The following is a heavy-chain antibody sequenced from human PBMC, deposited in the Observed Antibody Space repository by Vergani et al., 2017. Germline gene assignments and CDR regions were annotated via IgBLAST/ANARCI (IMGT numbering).Heavy chain of an antibody. D-gene: IGHD1-1*01. V-gene: IGHV4-4*03. CDR1: GGSISNNNW. J-gene: IGHJ3*02. CDR3: VRQWKLQGAFDI. CDR2: VYHSGST. Sequence: QVQLQESGPGLVKPPGTLSLTCTVSGGSISNNNWWSWVRQPPGKGLGWSGEVYHSGSTNYNPSLKSRVTISVDKSKNQISLKLRSVTAADTSVYDCVRQWKLQGAFDIWGQGTMVTVSS.